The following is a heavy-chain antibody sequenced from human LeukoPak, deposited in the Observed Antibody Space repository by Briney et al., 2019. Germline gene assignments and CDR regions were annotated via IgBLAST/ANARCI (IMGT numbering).Heavy chain of an antibody. J-gene: IGHJ6*03. CDR3: ARIKGYYYYYMDV. V-gene: IGHV4-34*01. CDR2: INHSGST. Sequence: SETLSLTCAVYGESFSGYYWSWIRQPPGKGLEWIGEINHSGSTNYNPSLKSRVTISVDTSKNQFSLKLSSVTAADTAVYYCARIKGYYYYYMDVWGKGTTVTVSS. CDR1: GESFSGYY.